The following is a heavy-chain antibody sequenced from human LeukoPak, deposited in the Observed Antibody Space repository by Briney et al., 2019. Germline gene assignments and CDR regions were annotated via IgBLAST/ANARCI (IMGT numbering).Heavy chain of an antibody. CDR2: ISSSSNYI. V-gene: IGHV3-21*01. CDR3: GRVPHAMVGGFIITEFYFDY. J-gene: IGHJ4*02. CDR1: GLTFSSYS. D-gene: IGHD3-10*01. Sequence: GGSLRLSCAASGLTFSSYSMNWVRQAPGKGLEWVSSISSSSNYIYYADSVKGRFTISRDNAKNSLYLQMNSLRAEDTPLYYSGRVPHAMVGGFIITEFYFDYWGQGTLVTVSS.